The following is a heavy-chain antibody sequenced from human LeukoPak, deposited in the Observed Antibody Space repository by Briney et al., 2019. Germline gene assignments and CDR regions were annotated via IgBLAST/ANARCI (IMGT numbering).Heavy chain of an antibody. CDR2: ISFDGSYK. J-gene: IGHJ3*01. V-gene: IGHV3-30*04. CDR1: GFTISGDA. CDR3: ARETLDALDL. Sequence: PGTSLRLSCTASGFTISGDAMHWVRRAPGKGPQWVAHISFDGSYKYYADSVKGRFTISRDNSKNTLYLQMNSLRTDDTALFYCARETLDALDLWGPGTLVTVSS.